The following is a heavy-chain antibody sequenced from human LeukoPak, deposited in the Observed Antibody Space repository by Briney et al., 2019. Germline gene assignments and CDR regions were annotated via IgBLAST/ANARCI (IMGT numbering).Heavy chain of an antibody. CDR2: ISSSSSTI. CDR3: ARDHDYGANSAPGY. D-gene: IGHD4-23*01. CDR1: GFTFSSYS. Sequence: GGSLRLSCAASGFTFSSYSMNWVRQAPGKGLEWVSYISSSSSTIYYADSVKGRFTISRDNAKNSLYLQMNSLRAEDTAVYYCARDHDYGANSAPGYWGQGTLVTVSS. V-gene: IGHV3-48*01. J-gene: IGHJ4*02.